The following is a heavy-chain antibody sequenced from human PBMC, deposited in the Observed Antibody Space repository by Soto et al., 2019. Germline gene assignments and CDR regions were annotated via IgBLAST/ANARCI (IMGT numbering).Heavy chain of an antibody. D-gene: IGHD6-13*01. Sequence: EVQLLDSGGGLVQPGGSLRLSCAASGFTSSSYAMNWVRQAPGKGLEWVSVISGSGDSTYYADSVKGRFTISRDNSKNTLYLQMNSLRPEDTAVYYCARRGPGTYFDYWGQGTLVTVSS. CDR3: ARRGPGTYFDY. CDR2: ISGSGDST. V-gene: IGHV3-23*01. CDR1: GFTSSSYA. J-gene: IGHJ4*02.